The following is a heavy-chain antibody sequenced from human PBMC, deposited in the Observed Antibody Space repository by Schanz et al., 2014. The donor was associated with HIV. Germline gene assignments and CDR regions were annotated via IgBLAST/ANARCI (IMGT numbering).Heavy chain of an antibody. D-gene: IGHD6-19*01. CDR2: IWNDGSNK. CDR3: ARGVPAHSSGWYLDY. Sequence: QVQLVESGGGVVQPGRSLRLSCAASGFTFSSYGMHWVRQAPGKGLEWVAVIWNDGSNKYYADSVKGRFTISRDSSKNTLYLQMNGLRAEDTAVYYCARGVPAHSSGWYLDYWGHGTMVTVSS. J-gene: IGHJ3*01. V-gene: IGHV3-33*01. CDR1: GFTFSSYG.